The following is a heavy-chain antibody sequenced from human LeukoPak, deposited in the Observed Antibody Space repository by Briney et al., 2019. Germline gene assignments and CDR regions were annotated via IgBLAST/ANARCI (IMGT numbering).Heavy chain of an antibody. CDR3: ARAYRYCSSTSCYREDLKIDY. J-gene: IGHJ4*02. V-gene: IGHV3-30*04. CDR1: GFTFSSYA. Sequence: GGSLRLSCAASGFTFSSYAMHWVRQAPGKGLEWVAVISYDGSNKYYADSVKGRFTISRDNSKNTLYLQMNSLRAEDTAVYYCARAYRYCSSTSCYREDLKIDYWGQGTLVTVSS. D-gene: IGHD2-2*01. CDR2: ISYDGSNK.